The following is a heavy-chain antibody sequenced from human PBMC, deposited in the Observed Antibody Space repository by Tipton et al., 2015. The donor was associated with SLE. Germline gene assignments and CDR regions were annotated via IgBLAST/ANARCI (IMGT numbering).Heavy chain of an antibody. CDR1: GVSIRTHY. D-gene: IGHD6-13*01. Sequence: TLSLTCSVSGVSIRTHYWSWIRQSPGKGLEWIGYIYYSGSTYYNPSLKSRVTISVDTSKNQFSLKLSSVTAADTAVYYCGGIAAADTFDYWGQGNLVTVSS. CDR2: IYYSGST. V-gene: IGHV4-59*08. J-gene: IGHJ4*02. CDR3: GGIAAADTFDY.